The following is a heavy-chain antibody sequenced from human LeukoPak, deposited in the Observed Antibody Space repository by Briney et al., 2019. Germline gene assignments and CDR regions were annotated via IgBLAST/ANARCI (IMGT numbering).Heavy chain of an antibody. CDR3: ARQTGSGLFILP. CDR2: IYYSGDT. V-gene: IGHV4-39*01. D-gene: IGHD3/OR15-3a*01. J-gene: IGHJ4*02. CDR1: GVCIGSSNSY. Sequence: SETLSLTCTVSGVCIGSSNSYWGWTRQPPGKGLEWIGSIYYSGDTYYNASLKSQVSISIDTSKNQFSLRLTSVTAADTAVYYCARQTGSGLFILPGGQGTLVTVSS.